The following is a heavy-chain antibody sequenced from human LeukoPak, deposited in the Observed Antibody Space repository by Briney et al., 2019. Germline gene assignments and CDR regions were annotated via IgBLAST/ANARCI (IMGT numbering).Heavy chain of an antibody. J-gene: IGHJ4*02. D-gene: IGHD6-13*01. CDR2: ISGSGGST. V-gene: IGHV3-23*01. CDR3: VGGPSSSWFDF. Sequence: PGGSLRLSCAASGFTFSNSAMSWVRQAAGKGLEWVSAISGSGGSTDYADSVKGRFTISRDNSKNTLHLQMNSLRTEDTAVYYCVGGPSSSWFDFWGQGTLVTVSS. CDR1: GFTFSNSA.